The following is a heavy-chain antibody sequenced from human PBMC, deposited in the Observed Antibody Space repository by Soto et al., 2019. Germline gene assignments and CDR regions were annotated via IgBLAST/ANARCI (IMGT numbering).Heavy chain of an antibody. CDR1: GGSISSYY. CDR2: IYYRGST. D-gene: IGHD6-19*01. Sequence: QVQLQESGPGLVKPSETLSLTCTVSGGSISSYYWSWIRQPPGKGLEWIGYIYYRGSTNYNPSLKSRVTISVDTSKHQFSLKLSSVTAADTAVYYCAIIAVAGFTFDYWGLGALVTVSS. J-gene: IGHJ4*02. V-gene: IGHV4-59*08. CDR3: AIIAVAGFTFDY.